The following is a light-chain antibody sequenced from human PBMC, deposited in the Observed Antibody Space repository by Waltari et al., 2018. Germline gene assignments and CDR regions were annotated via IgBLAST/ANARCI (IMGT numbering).Light chain of an antibody. J-gene: IGLJ3*02. CDR1: SGLSSNV. Sequence: QLVLTQSPSASASLGASVKLTCTLSSGLSSNVIAWLQQQPEKGPRYLMMVTSDGSHSKGDEIPDRFSGSSSGAERYLTISSLQSEDEADYYCQTGGHGTWVFGGGTKLTVL. V-gene: IGLV4-69*01. CDR2: VTSDGSH. CDR3: QTGGHGTWV.